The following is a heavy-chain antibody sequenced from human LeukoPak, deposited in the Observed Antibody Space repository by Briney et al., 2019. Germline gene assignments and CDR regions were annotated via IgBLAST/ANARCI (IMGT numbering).Heavy chain of an antibody. CDR3: ATGHYYDSSGYYPLPDAFDI. J-gene: IGHJ3*02. CDR2: MNSDGSST. CDR1: GFSFSRYW. V-gene: IGHV3-74*01. Sequence: PGGSLRLSCAASGFSFSRYWMHWVRQAPGKGLVWVSRMNSDGSSTNYADSVKDRFTISRDNAKNILYLQTNSLRAEDTAVYHCATGHYYDSSGYYPLPDAFDIWGQGTMVTVSS. D-gene: IGHD3-22*01.